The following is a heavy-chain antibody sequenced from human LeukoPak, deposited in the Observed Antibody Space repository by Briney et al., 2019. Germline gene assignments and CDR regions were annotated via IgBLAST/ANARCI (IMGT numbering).Heavy chain of an antibody. CDR2: ISAYNANT. J-gene: IGHJ4*02. D-gene: IGHD6-13*01. V-gene: IGHV1-18*01. CDR3: AWMYSSSSPLDY. Sequence: MGCISAYNANTNYAQKLQGTVTMTTDTSTSTAYMELRSLRSDDTAVYYCAWMYSSSSPLDYWGQGTLVTVSS.